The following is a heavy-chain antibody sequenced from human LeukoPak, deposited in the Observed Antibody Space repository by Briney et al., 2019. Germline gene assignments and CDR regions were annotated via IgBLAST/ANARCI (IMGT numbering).Heavy chain of an antibody. Sequence: SETLSLTCAVYGGSFSGYYWSWTRQPPGKGLEWIGEINHSGSTNYNPSLKSRVTISVDTSKNQFSLKLSSVTAADTAVYYCARGGYSYGRDAFDIWGQGTMVTVSS. D-gene: IGHD5-18*01. V-gene: IGHV4-34*01. J-gene: IGHJ3*02. CDR1: GGSFSGYY. CDR2: INHSGST. CDR3: ARGGYSYGRDAFDI.